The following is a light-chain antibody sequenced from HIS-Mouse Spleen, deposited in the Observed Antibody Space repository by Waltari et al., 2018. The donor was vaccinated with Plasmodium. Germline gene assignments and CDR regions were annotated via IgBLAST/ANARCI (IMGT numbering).Light chain of an antibody. V-gene: IGKV1-39*01. Sequence: WVGDRVTITCRASQSISSYLNWYQQKPGKAPKLLIYAASSLQSGVPSRFSGSGSGTDFTLTISSLQPEDFATYYCQQSYSTPYTFGQGTKLEIK. CDR2: AAS. CDR3: QQSYSTPYT. J-gene: IGKJ2*01. CDR1: QSISSY.